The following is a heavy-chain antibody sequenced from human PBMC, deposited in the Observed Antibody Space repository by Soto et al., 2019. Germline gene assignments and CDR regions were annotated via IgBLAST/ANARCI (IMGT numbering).Heavy chain of an antibody. CDR2: ISSSSSYI. Sequence: GSLRLSCAASGFTFSSYSMNWVRQAPGKGLEWVSSISSSSSYIYYADSVKGRFTISRDNAKNSLYLQMKSLRAEDTAVYYCARDLASAQFDPWGQGTLVTVSS. V-gene: IGHV3-21*01. D-gene: IGHD6-13*01. J-gene: IGHJ5*02. CDR3: ARDLASAQFDP. CDR1: GFTFSSYS.